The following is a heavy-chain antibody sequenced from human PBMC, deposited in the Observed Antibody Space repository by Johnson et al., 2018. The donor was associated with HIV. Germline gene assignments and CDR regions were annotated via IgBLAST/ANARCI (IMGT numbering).Heavy chain of an antibody. Sequence: VQLVESGGGVVQPGRSLRLSCAASGFTFSTYALHWVRQTPGKGLEWVALISDDGNNKYYADSVKVRFTISRDNPKNTLYLQMNSLRTEDTAVYYCASCGGDCRDAFDIWGQGTMVTVSS. D-gene: IGHD2-21*02. V-gene: IGHV3-30-3*01. CDR1: GFTFSTYA. CDR3: ASCGGDCRDAFDI. J-gene: IGHJ3*02. CDR2: ISDDGNNK.